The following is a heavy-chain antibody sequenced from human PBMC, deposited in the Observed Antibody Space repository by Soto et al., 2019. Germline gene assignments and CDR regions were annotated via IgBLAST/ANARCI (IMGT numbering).Heavy chain of an antibody. Sequence: SVKVSCKASGGTFSSYAISWVRQAPGQGLEWMGGIIPIFGTANYAQKFQARVTITADESTSTAYMELSSLRSEDTAVYYCAREQLGYCSGGSCYKMSQPWVEDYYYGMDVWGQGTTVTVSS. CDR2: IIPIFGTA. CDR1: GGTFSSYA. CDR3: AREQLGYCSGGSCYKMSQPWVEDYYYGMDV. J-gene: IGHJ6*02. D-gene: IGHD2-15*01. V-gene: IGHV1-69*13.